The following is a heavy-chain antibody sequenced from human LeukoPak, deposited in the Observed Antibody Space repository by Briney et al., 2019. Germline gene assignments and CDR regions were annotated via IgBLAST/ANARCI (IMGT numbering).Heavy chain of an antibody. J-gene: IGHJ6*02. CDR3: AREDQFLEWLSLGRPYYYYGMDV. Sequence: GGSLRLSCAASGFTFSSYSMNWVRQAPGKGLEWVSSISSSSSYIYYADSVKGRFTISRDNAKNSLYLQMNSLRAEDTAVYYCAREDQFLEWLSLGRPYYYYGMDVWGQGTTVTVSS. CDR2: ISSSSSYI. D-gene: IGHD3-3*01. V-gene: IGHV3-21*01. CDR1: GFTFSSYS.